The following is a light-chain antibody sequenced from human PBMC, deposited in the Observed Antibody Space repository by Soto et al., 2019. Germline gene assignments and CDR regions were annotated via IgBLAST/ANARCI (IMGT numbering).Light chain of an antibody. J-gene: IGLJ2*01. CDR3: SSYTSSNTLI. V-gene: IGLV2-14*01. CDR2: EVS. CDR1: SSDVGAYNY. Sequence: QSALTQPASVSGSPGQPITISCTGTSSDVGAYNYVSWYQLHPGKAPKLLIYEVSYRPSGVSNHFSASKSGNTASLTVSGLQADDEADYYCSSYTSSNTLIFGGGTKLTVL.